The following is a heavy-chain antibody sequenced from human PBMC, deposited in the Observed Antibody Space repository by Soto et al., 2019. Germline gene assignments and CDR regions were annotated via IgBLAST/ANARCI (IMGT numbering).Heavy chain of an antibody. Sequence: VGSLRLSCAASKFTFSTYAMSWVRQAPGEGLEWVSTITDTGGDTKYADSVRGRFAMSRDNSKKTLYLQMNSLRVEDSALYYCARGSTDSYPGSRIFDFWGRGTLVTVSS. V-gene: IGHV3-23*01. CDR2: ITDTGGDT. J-gene: IGHJ4*02. D-gene: IGHD3-10*01. CDR1: KFTFSTYA. CDR3: ARGSTDSYPGSRIFDF.